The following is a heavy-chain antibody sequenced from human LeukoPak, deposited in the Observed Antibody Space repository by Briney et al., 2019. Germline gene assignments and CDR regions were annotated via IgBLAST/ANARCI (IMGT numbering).Heavy chain of an antibody. CDR1: GGSISSYY. J-gene: IGHJ3*01. CDR2: VSYTGRT. Sequence: PSETLSLTCTVYGGSISSYYWSWIRQPPGKRLEWIGYVSYTGRTKYNPSLQSRVTISIDTSKSQFSLKLTSVTSADTAVYSCARLLDNDISGDPDTFDVWGQGTTVIVSS. V-gene: IGHV4-59*01. CDR3: ARLLDNDISGDPDTFDV. D-gene: IGHD3-22*01.